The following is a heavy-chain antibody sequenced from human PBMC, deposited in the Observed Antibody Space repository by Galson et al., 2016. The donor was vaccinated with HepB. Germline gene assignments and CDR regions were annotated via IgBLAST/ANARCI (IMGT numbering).Heavy chain of an antibody. Sequence: PGKGLEWIASISGSSRHIFYADSLRGRFTISRDDADNSVYLQMDSLRVEDTAVYYCARDYYGTGRGDFDYWGQGTLVTVSS. CDR3: ARDYYGTGRGDFDY. V-gene: IGHV3-21*01. CDR2: ISGSSRHI. J-gene: IGHJ4*02. D-gene: IGHD3-10*01.